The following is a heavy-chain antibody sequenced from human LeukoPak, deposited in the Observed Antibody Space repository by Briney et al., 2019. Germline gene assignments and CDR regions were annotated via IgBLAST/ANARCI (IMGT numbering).Heavy chain of an antibody. CDR3: ARRIGARHYYGSGPIGYGMDV. V-gene: IGHV3-48*04. CDR2: ISSSSSTI. J-gene: IGHJ6*02. CDR1: GFTFSSYS. D-gene: IGHD3-10*01. Sequence: GGSLRLSCAASGFTFSSYSMNWVRQAPGRGLEWVSYISSSSSTIYYADSVKGRFTISRDNAKNSLYLQMNSLRAEDTAVYYCARRIGARHYYGSGPIGYGMDVWGQGTMVIVSS.